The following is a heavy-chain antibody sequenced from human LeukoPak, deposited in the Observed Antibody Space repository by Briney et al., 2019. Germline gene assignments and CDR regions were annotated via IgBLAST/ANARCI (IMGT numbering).Heavy chain of an antibody. CDR1: GGSVSSYY. CDR3: ATSSGSYYY. CDR2: IYYSGST. J-gene: IGHJ4*02. V-gene: IGHV4-59*08. D-gene: IGHD1-26*01. Sequence: SETLSLTCTVPGGSVSSYYWSWIRQPPGKGLEWIGYIYYSGSTNYRPSLKSRVTISVDASKNQFSLKLSSVTAADTAVYYCATSSGSYYYWGQGTLVTVSS.